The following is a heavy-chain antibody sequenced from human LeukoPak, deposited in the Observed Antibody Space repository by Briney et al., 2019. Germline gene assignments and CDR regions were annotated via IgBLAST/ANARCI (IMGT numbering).Heavy chain of an antibody. CDR2: IYPGDSDT. J-gene: IGHJ3*02. CDR3: ASQRAGRDYYDSSGYYWRAFDI. Sequence: GESLKISCKGSGYSFTSYWIGRVRQMPGKGLEWMGIIYPGDSDTRYSPSFQGQVTISADKSISTAYLQWSSLKASDTAMYYCASQRAGRDYYDSSGYYWRAFDIWGQGTMVTVSS. D-gene: IGHD3-22*01. CDR1: GYSFTSYW. V-gene: IGHV5-51*01.